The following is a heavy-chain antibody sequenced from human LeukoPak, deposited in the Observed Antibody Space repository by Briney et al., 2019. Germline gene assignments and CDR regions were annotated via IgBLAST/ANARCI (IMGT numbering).Heavy chain of an antibody. Sequence: GGSLRLSCAASGFTFDDYAMHWVRQAPGKGLEWVSLISGDGGSTYYADSVKGRFTISRDNSKNSLYLQMNSLRTEDTALYYCANSHANTAMVTLLDYWGQGTLVTVSS. V-gene: IGHV3-43*02. CDR1: GFTFDDYA. D-gene: IGHD5-18*01. J-gene: IGHJ4*02. CDR2: ISGDGGST. CDR3: ANSHANTAMVTLLDY.